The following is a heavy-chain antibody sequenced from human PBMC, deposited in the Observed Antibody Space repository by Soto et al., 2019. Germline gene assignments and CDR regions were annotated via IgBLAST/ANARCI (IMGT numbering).Heavy chain of an antibody. CDR1: GFTFGSHW. J-gene: IGHJ3*02. CDR2: INSDGSST. D-gene: IGHD3-3*01. Sequence: EVQLVESGGGLVQPGGSLRLSCAASGFTFGSHWMHWVRQAPGKGLVWVSRINSDGSSTTYADSVNGRFTTSRGDAKSTLYLQMNSLRAEDTGVYYCARRLEEWSNTAVIWGEGTFVTFSS. V-gene: IGHV3-74*01. CDR3: ARRLEEWSNTAVI.